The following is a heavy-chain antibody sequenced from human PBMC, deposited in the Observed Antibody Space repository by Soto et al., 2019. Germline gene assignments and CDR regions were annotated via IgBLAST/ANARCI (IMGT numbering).Heavy chain of an antibody. Sequence: SETLSLTCNVSGGSIYTYYWNWIRQSPGKGLEWIGYISDGGSTNYNPSLKSRVAISVDTSKNQFSLKLSSVTAADTAVYYCARDLDSYGQSSYFDYWGQGALVTVS. V-gene: IGHV4-59*12. J-gene: IGHJ4*02. CDR2: ISDGGST. CDR3: ARDLDSYGQSSYFDY. CDR1: GGSIYTYY. D-gene: IGHD5-18*01.